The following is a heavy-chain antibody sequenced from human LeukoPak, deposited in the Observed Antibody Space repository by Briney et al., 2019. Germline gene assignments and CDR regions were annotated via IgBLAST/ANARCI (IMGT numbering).Heavy chain of an antibody. V-gene: IGHV3-30*18. Sequence: PPGGSLRLSCAASGVSLSTYGMHWVRQVPGKGLERVAGISYDGSDKWYADSVQGRFFVARDNSKNTLYLQMNSLRAEDTAVYYCTKDRYCDDTRCPTDSWGQGTLVTVSS. CDR1: GVSLSTYG. CDR2: ISYDGSDK. J-gene: IGHJ4*02. D-gene: IGHD2/OR15-2a*01. CDR3: TKDRYCDDTRCPTDS.